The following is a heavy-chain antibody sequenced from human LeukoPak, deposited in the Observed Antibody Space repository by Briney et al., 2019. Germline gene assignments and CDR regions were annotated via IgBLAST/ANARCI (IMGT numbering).Heavy chain of an antibody. V-gene: IGHV4-4*07. CDR2: IYTSGST. Sequence: SETLSLTCTVSGGSISSYYWSWIRQPAGKGLEWIGRIYTSGSTNYNPSLKSRVTMSVDTSKNQFSLKLSSVTAADTAVYYCARDNVYYDYVWGSYRGDYFDYWGQGTLVTASS. CDR1: GGSISSYY. D-gene: IGHD3-16*02. J-gene: IGHJ4*02. CDR3: ARDNVYYDYVWGSYRGDYFDY.